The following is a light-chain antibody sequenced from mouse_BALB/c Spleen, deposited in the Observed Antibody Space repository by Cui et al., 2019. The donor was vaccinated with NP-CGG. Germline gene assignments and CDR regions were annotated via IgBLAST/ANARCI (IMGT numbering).Light chain of an antibody. Sequence: AVVIQEAAATTSPGETVTLTCRSNTGAVTTSNYANWVQEKPDHLFTGLIGGTNNRAPGVPARFSGSLIGDKAALTITGAQTEDEAIYFCALWYSNHWVFGGGTKLTVL. J-gene: IGLJ1*01. CDR3: ALWYSNHWV. CDR1: TGAVTTSNY. CDR2: GTN. V-gene: IGLV1*01.